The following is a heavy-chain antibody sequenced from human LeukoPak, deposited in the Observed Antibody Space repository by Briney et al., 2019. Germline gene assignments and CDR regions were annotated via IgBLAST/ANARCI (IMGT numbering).Heavy chain of an antibody. CDR3: ARSSSWYTFFDY. CDR1: GGSISSYY. CDR2: IYYSRST. Sequence: SETLSLTCTVSGGSISSYYWSWIRQPPGKGLEWIGYIYYSRSTNYNPSLKSRVTISVDTSKNQFSLKLSSVTAADTAVYYCARSSSWYTFFDYWGQGTLVTVSS. V-gene: IGHV4-59*01. J-gene: IGHJ4*02. D-gene: IGHD6-13*01.